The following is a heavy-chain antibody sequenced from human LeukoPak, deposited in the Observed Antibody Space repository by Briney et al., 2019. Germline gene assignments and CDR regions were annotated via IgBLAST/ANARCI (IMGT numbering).Heavy chain of an antibody. D-gene: IGHD3-10*01. Sequence: SETLSLTCTVSGGSISSSSYYWGWIRQPPGKGLEWIGSIYYSGSTYYNPSLKSRVTILVDTSKNQFSLKLSSVTAADTAVYYCARGGSGSFDYWGQGTLVTVSS. J-gene: IGHJ4*02. CDR3: ARGGSGSFDY. CDR2: IYYSGST. V-gene: IGHV4-39*07. CDR1: GGSISSSSYY.